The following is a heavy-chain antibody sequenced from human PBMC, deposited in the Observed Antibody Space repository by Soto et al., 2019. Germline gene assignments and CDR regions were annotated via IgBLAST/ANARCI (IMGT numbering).Heavy chain of an antibody. V-gene: IGHV1-69*02. Sequence: QVQLVQSGAEVKKPGSSVKVSCKASGGTFSSYTISWVRQAPGQGLEWMGRIIPILGIANYAQKFQGRVTITADKSTSTAYMELSSLRSEDTDVYYCSRGQAVTAVWFGPWGQGTLVTVSS. CDR2: IIPILGIA. CDR3: SRGQAVTAVWFGP. D-gene: IGHD4-4*01. J-gene: IGHJ5*02. CDR1: GGTFSSYT.